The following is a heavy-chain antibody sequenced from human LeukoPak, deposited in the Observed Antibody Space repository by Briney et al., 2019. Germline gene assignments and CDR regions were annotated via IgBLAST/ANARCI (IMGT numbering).Heavy chain of an antibody. CDR1: GGTFSSYA. CDR2: IIPIFGTA. CDR3: ATAPKYCSSTSCSSFDY. V-gene: IGHV1-69*06. D-gene: IGHD2-2*01. J-gene: IGHJ4*02. Sequence: GASVKVSCKASGGTFSSYAISWVRQAPGQGLEWMGGIIPIFGTANYAQKFQGRVTMTEDTSTDTAYMELSSLRSEDTAVYYCATAPKYCSSTSCSSFDYWGQGTLVTVSS.